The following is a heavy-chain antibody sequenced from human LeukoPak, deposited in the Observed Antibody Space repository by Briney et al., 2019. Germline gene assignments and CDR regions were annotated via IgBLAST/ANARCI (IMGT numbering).Heavy chain of an antibody. V-gene: IGHV4-30-2*01. D-gene: IGHD4-23*01. CDR3: ARGGNTVFDY. Sequence: SLTLSLTCAVSGGSISIGGYSWSWIRQPPGKGLEWIGYIYHSGRTHYNPSLESRVTMSVDRSENQFSLKLTSVTAADTAVYYCARGGNTVFDYWGQGAPVTVSS. CDR1: GGSISIGGYS. CDR2: IYHSGRT. J-gene: IGHJ4*02.